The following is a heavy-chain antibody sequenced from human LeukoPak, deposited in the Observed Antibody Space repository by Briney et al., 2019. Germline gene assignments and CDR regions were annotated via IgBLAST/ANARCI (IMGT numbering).Heavy chain of an antibody. CDR2: VYYSGST. D-gene: IGHD3-22*01. CDR3: ARQYYDSSGYYPWYFDY. V-gene: IGHV4-39*01. CDR1: GGSFSSTTYY. Sequence: TSETLSLTCTVSGGSFSSTTYYWGWIRQPPGKGLEWIGSVYYSGSTYYNQSLKSRVTISVDTSKNQFSLKLTSVTAADTAAYYCARQYYDSSGYYPWYFDYWGQGTLVTVSS. J-gene: IGHJ4*02.